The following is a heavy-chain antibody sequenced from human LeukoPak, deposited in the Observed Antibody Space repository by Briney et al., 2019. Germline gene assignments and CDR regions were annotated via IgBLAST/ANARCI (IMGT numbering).Heavy chain of an antibody. CDR3: ASLTTTSGWRSYYYYYMDV. J-gene: IGHJ6*03. V-gene: IGHV4-30-4*08. CDR2: IYYSGST. CDR1: GGSFSGYY. Sequence: KPSETLSLTCAVYGGSFSGYYWSLIRQPPGKGLEWIGYIYYSGSTYYNPSLKSRVTISVDTSKNQFSLKLSSVTAADTAVYYCASLTTTSGWRSYYYYYMDVWGKGTTVTVSS. D-gene: IGHD6-19*01.